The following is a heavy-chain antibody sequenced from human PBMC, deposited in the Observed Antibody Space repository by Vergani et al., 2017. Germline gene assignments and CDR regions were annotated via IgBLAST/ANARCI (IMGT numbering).Heavy chain of an antibody. V-gene: IGHV4-30-2*01. CDR3: ARASLRALVGYYYYMDV. CDR1: GDSITNGGFS. Sequence: QLQLQESGSGLVKPSQTLSLTCAVSGDSITNGGFSWNWIRQPPGKGPEWIGYIVPSGNSDYNPSLKNRVSISLDKSKNQFSLLVNSVTAADTAVYFCARASLRALVGYYYYMDVWGKGKTVVVSS. J-gene: IGHJ6*03. CDR2: IVPSGNS. D-gene: IGHD3-16*02.